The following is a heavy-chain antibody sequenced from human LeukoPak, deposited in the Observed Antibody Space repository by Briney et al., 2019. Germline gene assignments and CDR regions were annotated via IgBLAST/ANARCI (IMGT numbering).Heavy chain of an antibody. CDR1: GGSISSYY. Sequence: SETPSLTCTVSGGSISSYYWSWIRQPPGKGLEWIGYMYYSGSTYYNPSLKSRVSLSVDTSKNQFSQKLSSVTAADTAVYYCARAGYDILTGYCGAFDIWGQGTMVIVSS. CDR3: ARAGYDILTGYCGAFDI. CDR2: MYYSGST. D-gene: IGHD3-9*01. J-gene: IGHJ3*02. V-gene: IGHV4-59*12.